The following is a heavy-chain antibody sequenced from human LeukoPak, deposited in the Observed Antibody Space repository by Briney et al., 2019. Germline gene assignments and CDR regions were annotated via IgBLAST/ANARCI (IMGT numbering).Heavy chain of an antibody. CDR3: XXXXXXFGHDFDY. Sequence: GGSLRLSCAASGFTFSSYWMHWVRHTPGKGLVWVSRIKGDGSSTSYADSVKGRFTISRDNAKNTLYLQMNSLRAEDTAVYYXXXXXXXFGHDFDYWGQGTLVTVSS. CDR1: GFTFSSYW. V-gene: IGHV3-74*01. J-gene: IGHJ4*02. CDR2: IKGDGSST. D-gene: IGHD3-16*01.